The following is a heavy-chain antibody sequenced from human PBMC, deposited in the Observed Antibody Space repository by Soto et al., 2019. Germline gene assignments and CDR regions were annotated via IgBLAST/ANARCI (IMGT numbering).Heavy chain of an antibody. D-gene: IGHD3-22*01. J-gene: IGHJ6*02. Sequence: GESLKISCKGSGYSFTSYWIGWVRQMPGKGLEWMGIIYPGDSDTRYSPSFQGQVTISADKSISTAYLQWSSLKASDTAMYYCARHWKGYYDSSGYHYYGMDVWGQGTTVTVSS. V-gene: IGHV5-51*01. CDR2: IYPGDSDT. CDR3: ARHWKGYYDSSGYHYYGMDV. CDR1: GYSFTSYW.